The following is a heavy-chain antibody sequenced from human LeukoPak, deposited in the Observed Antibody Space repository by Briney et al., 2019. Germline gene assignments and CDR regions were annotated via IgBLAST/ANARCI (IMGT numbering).Heavy chain of an antibody. D-gene: IGHD7-27*01. Sequence: SGGSLRLSCAASGFIFNSYGMSWVRQAPGKGLAWVSALSGSGDTTYYADSVKGRFTISRDNSKNTLYLQMNSLRVEDKAIYYCAKDRSWGLDYWGQGTLVTVSS. CDR2: LSGSGDTT. V-gene: IGHV3-23*01. J-gene: IGHJ4*02. CDR1: GFIFNSYG. CDR3: AKDRSWGLDY.